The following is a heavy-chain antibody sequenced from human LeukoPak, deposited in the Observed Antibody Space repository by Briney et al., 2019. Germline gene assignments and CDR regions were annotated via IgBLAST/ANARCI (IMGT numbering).Heavy chain of an antibody. CDR1: GFTFSNYW. D-gene: IGHD3-10*01. Sequence: PGGSLRLSCAASGFTFSNYWMHWVRQAPGKGLVWVSRINSDGINTSYADSVKGRFTISRDTSKNMLYLHMNSLRAEDTAMYYCARDLATEFFDNWGQGTLVTVSS. CDR2: INSDGINT. V-gene: IGHV3-74*01. CDR3: ARDLATEFFDN. J-gene: IGHJ4*02.